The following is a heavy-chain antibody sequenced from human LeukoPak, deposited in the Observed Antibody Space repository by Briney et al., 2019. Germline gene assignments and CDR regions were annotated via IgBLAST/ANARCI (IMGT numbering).Heavy chain of an antibody. Sequence: PGRSLRLSCAASGFTFSSYGMHWVRQAPGKGLEWVAVIWYDGSNKYYADSVKGPFTISRDNSKNTLYLQMNSLRAEDTAVYYCARDLGHTSGLDYWGQGTLVTVSS. V-gene: IGHV3-33*01. CDR1: GFTFSSYG. CDR2: IWYDGSNK. J-gene: IGHJ4*02. CDR3: ARDLGHTSGLDY. D-gene: IGHD3-10*01.